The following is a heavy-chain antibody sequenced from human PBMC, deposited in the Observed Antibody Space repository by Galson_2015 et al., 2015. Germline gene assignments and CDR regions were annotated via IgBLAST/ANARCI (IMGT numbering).Heavy chain of an antibody. Sequence: SVKVSCKASGGTFSSYAISWVRQAPGQGLEWMGGIIPIFGTANYAQKFQGRVTITADESTSTAYMELSSLRSEDTAVYYCASRDRYSGSTDAFDIWDQGTMVTVSS. D-gene: IGHD1-26*01. CDR1: GGTFSSYA. CDR3: ASRDRYSGSTDAFDI. CDR2: IIPIFGTA. J-gene: IGHJ3*02. V-gene: IGHV1-69*01.